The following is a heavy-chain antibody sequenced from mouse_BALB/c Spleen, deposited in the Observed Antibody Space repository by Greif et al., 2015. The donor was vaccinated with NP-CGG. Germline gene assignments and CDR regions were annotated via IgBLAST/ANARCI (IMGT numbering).Heavy chain of an antibody. CDR3: ARHDDYDGRGYAMDY. D-gene: IGHD2-4*01. CDR1: GFAFSSYD. CDR2: ISSGGGST. V-gene: IGHV5-12-1*01. J-gene: IGHJ4*01. Sequence: EVKLVESGGGLVKPGGSLKLSCAASGFAFSSYDMSWVRQTPEKRLEWVAYISSGGGSTYYPDTVKGRFTTSRDNAKNTLYLQMSSLKSEDTAMYYCARHDDYDGRGYAMDYWGQGTSVTVSS.